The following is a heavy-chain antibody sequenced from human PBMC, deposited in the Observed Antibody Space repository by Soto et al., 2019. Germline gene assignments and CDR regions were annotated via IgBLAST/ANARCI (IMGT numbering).Heavy chain of an antibody. CDR1: GFTFGTFT. CDR2: IGTTSTYI. J-gene: IGHJ6*02. CDR3: ARVMCGDCSSYYYYSMDV. Sequence: AGGSLRLSCAASGFTFGTFTMSWVRQAPGKGLEWVSSIGTTSTYIYYADSVRGRFTISRDNAKNSLYLQMNSLRAEDTAVYFCARVMCGDCSSYYYYSMDVWGQGTTVTV. V-gene: IGHV3-21*01. D-gene: IGHD2-21*02.